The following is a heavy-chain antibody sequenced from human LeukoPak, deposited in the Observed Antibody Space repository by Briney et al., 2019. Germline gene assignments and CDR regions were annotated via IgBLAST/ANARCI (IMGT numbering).Heavy chain of an antibody. CDR2: IYYSGST. Sequence: SETLSLTCTVSGGSTSSSSYYWGWIRQPPGKGLEWIGSIYYSGSTYYNPSLKSRVTISVDTSKNQFSLKLSSVTAADTAVYYCARHNPCGGDCYLIDYWGQGTLVTVSS. D-gene: IGHD2-21*02. J-gene: IGHJ4*02. CDR1: GGSTSSSSYY. CDR3: ARHNPCGGDCYLIDY. V-gene: IGHV4-39*01.